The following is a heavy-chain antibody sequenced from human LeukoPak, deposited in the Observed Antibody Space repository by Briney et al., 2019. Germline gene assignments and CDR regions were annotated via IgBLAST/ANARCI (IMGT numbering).Heavy chain of an antibody. V-gene: IGHV4-4*07. J-gene: IGHJ3*02. CDR3: ARCIAAAGNAFDI. D-gene: IGHD6-13*01. CDR1: GGSISSYS. CDR2: IYTSGST. Sequence: SETLSLTCTVSGGSISSYSWSWIRQPAGKGLEWIGRIYTSGSTNYNPSLKSRVTMSVDTSKNQFSLKLSSVTAADTAVYYCARCIAAAGNAFDIWGQGTMVTVSS.